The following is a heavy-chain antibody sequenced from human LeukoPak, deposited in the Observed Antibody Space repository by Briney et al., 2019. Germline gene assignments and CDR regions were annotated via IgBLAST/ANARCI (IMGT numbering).Heavy chain of an antibody. CDR3: ARTYNWNYGYYYGMDV. J-gene: IGHJ6*02. Sequence: ASVTVSCTASGYTFTSYAMNWVRQAPGQGLEWMGWINTNTGNPTYAQGFTGRFVFSLDTSVSTAYLQISSLKAEDTAVYYCARTYNWNYGYYYGMDVWGQGTTATVSS. CDR1: GYTFTSYA. D-gene: IGHD1-7*01. CDR2: INTNTGNP. V-gene: IGHV7-4-1*02.